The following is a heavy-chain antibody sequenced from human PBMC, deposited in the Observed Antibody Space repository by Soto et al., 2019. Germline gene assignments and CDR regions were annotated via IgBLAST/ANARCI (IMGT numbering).Heavy chain of an antibody. CDR1: GYTFTSYY. V-gene: IGHV1-46*01. CDR2: INPSGGST. J-gene: IGHJ6*02. CDR3: ARTGTISDNPTPLGIYYYYGMDV. D-gene: IGHD3-3*01. Sequence: GASVKVSCKASGYTFTSYYMHWVRQAPGQGLEWMGIINPSGGSTSYAQKFQGRVTMTRDTSTSTVYMELSSLRSEDTAVYYCARTGTISDNPTPLGIYYYYGMDVWGQGTTVTVSS.